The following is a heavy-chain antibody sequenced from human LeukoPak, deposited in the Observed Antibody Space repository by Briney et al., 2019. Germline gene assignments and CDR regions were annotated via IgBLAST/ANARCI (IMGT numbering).Heavy chain of an antibody. Sequence: PGGSLRLSCAASGFTFNSYAMSWVRQAPGKGLEWVGNIKPDGSDKYYMDSMKGRFTISRDNSENSLHLHMNSLRAEDTAVYYCARVGPQGADHYVDVWGKGTTVTISS. CDR1: GFTFNSYA. V-gene: IGHV3-7*01. CDR3: ARVGPQGADHYVDV. D-gene: IGHD3-16*01. J-gene: IGHJ6*03. CDR2: IKPDGSDK.